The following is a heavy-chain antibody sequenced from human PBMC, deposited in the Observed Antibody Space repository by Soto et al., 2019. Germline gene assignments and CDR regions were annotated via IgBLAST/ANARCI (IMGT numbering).Heavy chain of an antibody. Sequence: PGGSLRLSCAASGFTFSSYWMSWVRQAPGKGLEWVANIKQDGSEKYYVDSVKGRFTISRDNAKNSLYLQMNSLRAEDTAVYYCAMEGYYDILTGYNDAFDIWGQGTMVTVSS. V-gene: IGHV3-7*04. CDR3: AMEGYYDILTGYNDAFDI. D-gene: IGHD3-9*01. J-gene: IGHJ3*02. CDR1: GFTFSSYW. CDR2: IKQDGSEK.